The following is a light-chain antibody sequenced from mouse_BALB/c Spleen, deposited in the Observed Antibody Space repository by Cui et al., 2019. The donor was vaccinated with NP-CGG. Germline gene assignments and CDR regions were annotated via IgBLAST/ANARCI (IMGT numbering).Light chain of an antibody. V-gene: IGLV1*01. J-gene: IGLJ1*01. CDR1: TGAVTTSNS. CDR2: GTN. Sequence: QAVVTQESALTPSPGETVTLTCRSSTGAVTTSNSANWVQEKPDNLFTGLIGGTNNRVPGVPARFSGSLIGDKAALTITGAQTEDEAIYFCALWYSNHWVFGGGTKLTVL. CDR3: ALWYSNHWV.